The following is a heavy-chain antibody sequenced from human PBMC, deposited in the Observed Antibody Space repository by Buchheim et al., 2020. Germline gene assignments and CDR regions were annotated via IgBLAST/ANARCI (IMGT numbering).Heavy chain of an antibody. J-gene: IGHJ6*02. Sequence: QVQLVESGGGVVQPGRSLRLSCAASGFTFSSYGMHWVRQAPGKGLEWVAVISYDGSNKYYADSVKGRFTISRDNSKNTLYLQMNSLRAEDTAVYYCAKGDRGGYDFWSGYYEYYYYGMDVWGQGTT. D-gene: IGHD3-3*01. CDR1: GFTFSSYG. CDR3: AKGDRGGYDFWSGYYEYYYYGMDV. V-gene: IGHV3-30*18. CDR2: ISYDGSNK.